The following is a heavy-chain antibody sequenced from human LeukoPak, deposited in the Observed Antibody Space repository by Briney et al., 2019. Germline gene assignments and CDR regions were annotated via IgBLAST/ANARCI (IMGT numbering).Heavy chain of an antibody. CDR2: ISGGGANT. CDR3: SKWNGYGDY. Sequence: GGSLRLSCAASGFSFSNSAMSWVRQAPAKGLEWVAGISGGGANTHYADSVKGRFTISRDNSKNTLFLQMNSLRDEDTAIYYCSKWNGYGDYWGQGTLVTVSS. V-gene: IGHV3-23*01. CDR1: GFSFSNSA. D-gene: IGHD1-1*01. J-gene: IGHJ4*02.